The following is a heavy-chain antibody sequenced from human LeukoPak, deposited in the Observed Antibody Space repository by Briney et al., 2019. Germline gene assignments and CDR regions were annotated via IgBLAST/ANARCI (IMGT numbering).Heavy chain of an antibody. CDR2: INPNSGGT. CDR3: AKRLPYGAPFDY. D-gene: IGHD4-17*01. CDR1: GYTFTGYY. J-gene: IGHJ4*02. Sequence: ASVKVSCKASGYTFTGYYMHWVRQAPGQGLEWMGWINPNSGGTNYAQKFQGRVTMTRDTSISTAYMELSRLRSDDTAVYYCAKRLPYGAPFDYWGQGTLVTVSS. V-gene: IGHV1-2*02.